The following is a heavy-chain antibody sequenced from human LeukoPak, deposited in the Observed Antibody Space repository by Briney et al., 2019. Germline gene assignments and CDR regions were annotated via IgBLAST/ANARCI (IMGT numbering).Heavy chain of an antibody. CDR3: ARDRRDGYKIPYYYYDMDV. V-gene: IGHV4-59*01. D-gene: IGHD5-24*01. CDR1: GGSISSYY. Sequence: PSETLSLTCTVSGGSISSYYWSWIRQPPGKGLEWIGYIYYSGSTNYNPSLKSRVPISVDTSKNQFSLKLSSVTAADTAVYYCARDRRDGYKIPYYYYDMDVWGQGTTVTVSS. J-gene: IGHJ6*02. CDR2: IYYSGST.